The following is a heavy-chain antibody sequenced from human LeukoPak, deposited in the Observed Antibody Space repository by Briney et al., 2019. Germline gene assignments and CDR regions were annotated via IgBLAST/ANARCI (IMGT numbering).Heavy chain of an antibody. V-gene: IGHV4-39*01. CDR2: IHYTGNT. D-gene: IGHD1-14*01. Sequence: SETLSLTCTVSRGSISNGDFYWDWIRQSPGKELEWIGNIHYTGNTYYIPSLKGRITMYVDTSKNQFSLKLTSVTAADTAVYYCARHPEARNWFDAWGQGAPVTVSS. CDR1: RGSISNGDFY. J-gene: IGHJ5*02. CDR3: ARHPEARNWFDA.